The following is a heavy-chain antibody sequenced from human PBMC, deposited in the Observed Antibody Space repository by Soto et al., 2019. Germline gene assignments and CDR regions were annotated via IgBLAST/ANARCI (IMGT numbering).Heavy chain of an antibody. V-gene: IGHV3-23*01. CDR2: ISGSGGST. CDR3: TASSGWYNVFDI. Sequence: GGSLRLSCAASGFTFSSYAMSWVRQAPGKGLEWVSAISGSGGSTYYADSVKGRFTISRDNSKNTLYLQMNSLRAEDTAVYYCTASSGWYNVFDIWGQGTMVTVSS. CDR1: GFTFSSYA. D-gene: IGHD6-19*01. J-gene: IGHJ3*02.